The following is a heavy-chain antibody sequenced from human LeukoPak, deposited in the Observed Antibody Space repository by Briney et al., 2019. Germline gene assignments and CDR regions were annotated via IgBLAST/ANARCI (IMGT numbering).Heavy chain of an antibody. Sequence: GGSLRLSCAASGFTFSNYWMHWVRQAPGKGLVWVSRINSDGISTGYADSVKGRFTVSRDNAKKTLYLQMNSLRAEDTAVYYCARDRGYCSGGSCYTYYFDYWGQGTLVTVSS. V-gene: IGHV3-74*01. J-gene: IGHJ4*02. CDR2: INSDGIST. CDR3: ARDRGYCSGGSCYTYYFDY. CDR1: GFTFSNYW. D-gene: IGHD2-15*01.